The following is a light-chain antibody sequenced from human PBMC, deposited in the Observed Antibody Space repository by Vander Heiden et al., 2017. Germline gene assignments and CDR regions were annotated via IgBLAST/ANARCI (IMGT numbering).Light chain of an antibody. J-gene: IGKJ4*01. V-gene: IGKV1-6*01. CDR3: LQDYNYPLT. CDR2: AAS. Sequence: AIQMPQSPSSLSASVGDRVIITCRASQGITNDLGWYQQKPGKAPKLLIYAASTLQSGVPSRFSGSGSGTDFTLTISSLQPEDFATYYCLQDYNYPLTFGGGTKVEIK. CDR1: QGITND.